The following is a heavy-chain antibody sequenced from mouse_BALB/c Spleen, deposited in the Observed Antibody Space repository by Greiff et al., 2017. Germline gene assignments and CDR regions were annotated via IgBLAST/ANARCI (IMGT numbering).Heavy chain of an antibody. D-gene: IGHD2-1*01. CDR2: ISSGSSTI. Sequence: EVKLMESGGGLVQPGGSRKLSCAASGFTFSSFGMHWVRQAPEKGLEWVAYISSGSSTIYYADTVKGRFTISRDNPKNTLFLQMTSLRSEDTAMYYCARDGNYVPFAYWGQGTLVTVSA. CDR3: ARDGNYVPFAY. V-gene: IGHV5-17*02. J-gene: IGHJ3*01. CDR1: GFTFSSFG.